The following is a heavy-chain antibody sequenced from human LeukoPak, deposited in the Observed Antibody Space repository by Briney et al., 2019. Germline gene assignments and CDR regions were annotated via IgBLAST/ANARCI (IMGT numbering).Heavy chain of an antibody. CDR3: ARDYLDY. D-gene: IGHD3-16*02. CDR1: GGTFSTYA. J-gene: IGHJ4*02. V-gene: IGHV1-46*01. CDR2: INPSGGST. Sequence: ASVKVSCKASGGTFSTYAINWVRQAPGQGLEWMGIINPSGGSTSYAQKFQGRVTMTRDMSTSTVYMELSSLRSEDTAVYYCARDYLDYWGQGTLVTVSS.